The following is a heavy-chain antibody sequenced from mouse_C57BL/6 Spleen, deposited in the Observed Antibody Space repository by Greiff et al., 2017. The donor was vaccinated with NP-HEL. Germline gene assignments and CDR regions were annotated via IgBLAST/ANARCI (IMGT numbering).Heavy chain of an antibody. Sequence: VQLKQSGPELVKPGASVKIPCKASGYTFTDYNMDWVKQSHGKSLEWIGDINPNNGGTIYNQKFKGKATLTVDKSSSTAYMELRSLTSEDTAVYYCARGTTVVATEAMDYWGQGTSVTVSS. CDR1: GYTFTDYN. CDR2: INPNNGGT. D-gene: IGHD1-1*01. J-gene: IGHJ4*01. V-gene: IGHV1-18*01. CDR3: ARGTTVVATEAMDY.